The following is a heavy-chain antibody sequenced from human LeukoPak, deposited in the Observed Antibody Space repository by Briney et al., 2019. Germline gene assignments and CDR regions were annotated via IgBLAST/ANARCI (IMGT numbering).Heavy chain of an antibody. V-gene: IGHV4-59*01. D-gene: IGHD4-17*01. CDR3: ARGGGYGDYGKYFQH. CDR2: IYYSGST. Sequence: PSETLSLTCTVSGGSISSYYWSWIRQPPGKGLEWIGYIYYSGSTNYNPSLKSRVTISVDTSKNQFSLKLSSVTAADTAVYYCARGGGYGDYGKYFQHWGQGTLVTVSS. J-gene: IGHJ1*01. CDR1: GGSISSYY.